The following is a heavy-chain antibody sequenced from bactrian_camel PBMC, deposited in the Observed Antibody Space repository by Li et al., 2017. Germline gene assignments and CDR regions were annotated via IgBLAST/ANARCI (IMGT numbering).Heavy chain of an antibody. Sequence: HVQLVESGGGSVQSGGSLRLSCSVSGDTYASRFLGWFRQAPGKEREGVAVHRRSGSVYYGEYVRGRFTISQGHAKNQVYLQMNSLKPEDTSVYYCAAGPWYTDEYKYWGQETQVTVS. CDR1: GDTYASRF. CDR3: AAGPWYTDEYKY. CDR2: HRRSGSV. J-gene: IGHJ4*01. D-gene: IGHD6*01. V-gene: IGHV3S55*01.